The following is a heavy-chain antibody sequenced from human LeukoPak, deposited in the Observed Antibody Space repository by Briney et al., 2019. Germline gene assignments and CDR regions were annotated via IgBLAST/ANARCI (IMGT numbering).Heavy chain of an antibody. D-gene: IGHD4-17*01. J-gene: IGHJ4*02. CDR1: GGSFSGYY. CDR2: INHSGST. CDR3: ARVSGDYATFDY. Sequence: SSETLSLTCAVYGGSFSGYYWSWIRQPPGKGLEWIGEINHSGSTNYNPSLKSRVTISVDTSKNQFSLKLSSVTAADTAVYYCARVSGDYATFDYWGQGTLVTVSS. V-gene: IGHV4-34*01.